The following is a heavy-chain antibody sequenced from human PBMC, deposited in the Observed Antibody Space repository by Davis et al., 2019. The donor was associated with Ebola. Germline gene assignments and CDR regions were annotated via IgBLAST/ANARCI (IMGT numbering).Heavy chain of an antibody. J-gene: IGHJ4*02. CDR3: AKRRDGFNSGAFDY. CDR2: ISSGATST. V-gene: IGHV3-23*01. Sequence: GESLKISCAASGFTFSSYAMSWVRQAPGKGLEWVSIISSGATSTYYADSVKGRFTISRDNSKNTLYLQMNSLRAEDTAQYYCAKRRDGFNSGAFDYWGQGTLVTVSS. D-gene: IGHD5-24*01. CDR1: GFTFSSYA.